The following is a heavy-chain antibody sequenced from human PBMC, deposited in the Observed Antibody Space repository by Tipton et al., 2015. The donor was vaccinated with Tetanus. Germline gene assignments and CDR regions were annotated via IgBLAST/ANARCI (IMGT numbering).Heavy chain of an antibody. J-gene: IGHJ4*02. CDR1: GYIFNNYW. D-gene: IGHD2-8*01. CDR2: IYPGDSDT. V-gene: IGHV5-51*01. CDR3: GRAHCTDGVCNFDF. Sequence: QLVQSGGEVKKPGESLKISCKGSGYIFNNYWIGWVRQKPGKGLEWMGIIYPGDSDTRYSPSFEGQVTSSVEKSINTAYLQWSSLKASDTSMFYCGRAHCTDGVCNFDFWGQGALVTVAS.